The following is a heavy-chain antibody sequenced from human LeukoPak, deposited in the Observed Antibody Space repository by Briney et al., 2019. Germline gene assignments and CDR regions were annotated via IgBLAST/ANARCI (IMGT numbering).Heavy chain of an antibody. CDR1: GGSISSYY. D-gene: IGHD3-3*01. Sequence: PSETLSLTCTVSGGSISSYYWSWIRQPPGKGLEWIGYIYYSGSTNYNPSLKSRVTISVDTSKNQFSLKLSSVTAADTAVYYCARADFWSGFQDYWGQGTLVTVSS. CDR3: ARADFWSGFQDY. V-gene: IGHV4-59*01. J-gene: IGHJ4*02. CDR2: IYYSGST.